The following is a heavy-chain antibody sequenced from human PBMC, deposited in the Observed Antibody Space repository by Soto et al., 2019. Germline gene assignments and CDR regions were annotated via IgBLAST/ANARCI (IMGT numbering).Heavy chain of an antibody. Sequence: ASVKVSCKASGYTFTSYDINWVRQATGQGLEWMGWMNPNSGNTGYAQKFQGRVTMTRNTSISTAYMELSSLRSEDTAVYYCARGTVLPYFEWLAPGDAFDIWGQGTMVTVSS. D-gene: IGHD3-9*01. CDR1: GYTFTSYD. CDR3: ARGTVLPYFEWLAPGDAFDI. J-gene: IGHJ3*02. V-gene: IGHV1-8*01. CDR2: MNPNSGNT.